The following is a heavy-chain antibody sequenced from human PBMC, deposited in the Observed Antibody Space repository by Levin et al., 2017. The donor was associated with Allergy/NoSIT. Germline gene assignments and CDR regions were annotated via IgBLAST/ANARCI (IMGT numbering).Heavy chain of an antibody. J-gene: IGHJ5*01. V-gene: IGHV3-23*01. CDR3: VKDRASTAAWYHGDS. Sequence: GGSLRLSCEASGFAFSNYAMSWVRQVPLKGLEWVSGISASGSRIDYADSAKGRFTISRDNSKNTLYLFMHNMTVDDTAIYFCVKDRASTAAWYHGDSWGHGVLVTVSS. D-gene: IGHD6-13*01. CDR2: ISASGSRI. CDR1: GFAFSNYA.